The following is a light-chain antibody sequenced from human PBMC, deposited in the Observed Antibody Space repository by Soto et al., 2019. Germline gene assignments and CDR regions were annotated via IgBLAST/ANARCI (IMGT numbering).Light chain of an antibody. J-gene: IGKJ1*01. CDR3: QQRGNRPPWT. V-gene: IGKV3-11*01. CDR1: QSVGYH. Sequence: EIVWTQSPATLSLSPGERATLSCRASQSVGYHLAWYQQKPGQAPRLLIYDASNRATGIPARFSGSGSGTDFTLTISSLEPEDVAVYYCQQRGNRPPWTFGQGTKVDIK. CDR2: DAS.